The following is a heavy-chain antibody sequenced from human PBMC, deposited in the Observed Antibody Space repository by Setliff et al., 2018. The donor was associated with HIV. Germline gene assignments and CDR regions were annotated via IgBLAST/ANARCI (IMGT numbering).Heavy chain of an antibody. CDR2: INHSGST. V-gene: IGHV4-34*01. CDR1: GGSFTDIGGSFTDYY. Sequence: SETLSLTCAVFGGSFTDIGGSFTDYYWIWIRQAPGKGLEWIGEINHSGSTHYNPSLKSRFTISVDGSKNQFSLKLKSVTAADTAVYYCARWHPPYGFWEEDYWGQGNLVTVSS. CDR3: ARWHPPYGFWEEDY. D-gene: IGHD3-10*01. J-gene: IGHJ4*02.